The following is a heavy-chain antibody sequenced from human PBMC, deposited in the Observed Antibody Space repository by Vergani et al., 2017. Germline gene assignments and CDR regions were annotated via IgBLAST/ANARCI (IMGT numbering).Heavy chain of an antibody. CDR1: GDSISRNNC. J-gene: IGHJ4*02. CDR3: ATIGDRRWGYYFDY. CDR2: ICHTEDT. V-gene: IGHV4-4*03. D-gene: IGHD3-16*01. Sequence: VQLQESGPGLVKPPATLSLTCAVSGDSISRNNCWTWVRQPPGKGLEWIGEICHTEDTKYSPSLKSRVTVSVDESRNLLSLRLNSVTAADTAVYYCATIGDRRWGYYFDYWGQGILVTVSS.